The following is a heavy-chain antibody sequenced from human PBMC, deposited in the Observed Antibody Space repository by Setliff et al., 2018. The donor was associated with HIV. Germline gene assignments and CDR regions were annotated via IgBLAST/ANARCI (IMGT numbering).Heavy chain of an antibody. V-gene: IGHV4-34*01. D-gene: IGHD2-15*01. CDR3: ARLGSHCKNAFCPPY. J-gene: IGHJ4*02. CDR1: GGSVSGHY. CDR2: INHNGGT. Sequence: SETLSLTCAVYGGSVSGHYWGWFRQPPGKGLEWIGEINHNGGTNYNPSLKSRVTISVDRSKNQFFLRLTSVTAADTAVYYCARLGSHCKNAFCPPYWGQGTLVTVSS.